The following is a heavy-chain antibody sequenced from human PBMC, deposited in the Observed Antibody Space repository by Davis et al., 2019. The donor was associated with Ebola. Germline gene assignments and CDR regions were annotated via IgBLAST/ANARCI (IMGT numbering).Heavy chain of an antibody. CDR1: GESFSGHY. Sequence: SQTLSLTCAVYGESFSGHYWSWIRQPPGKGLEWIGEINHSRTTNYNPSLKRRVTISVDSSKNQFSLEMDSVTAADTAVYYCARANTIFGELPYYYMDVWGKGTTVTVSS. J-gene: IGHJ6*03. D-gene: IGHD3-3*01. CDR3: ARANTIFGELPYYYMDV. CDR2: INHSRTT. V-gene: IGHV4-34*01.